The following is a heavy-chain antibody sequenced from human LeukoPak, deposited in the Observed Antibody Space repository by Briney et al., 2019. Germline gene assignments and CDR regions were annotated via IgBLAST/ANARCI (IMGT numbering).Heavy chain of an antibody. CDR2: ISGSGGST. J-gene: IGHJ4*02. Sequence: SGGSPRLSCAVSGFIFNSYAMHWVRQAPGKGLEWVSAISGSGGSTYYADSVKGRFTISRDNSKNTLYLQMNSLRGEDTAVYYCAKDTYYYGSGSTNFDYWGQGTLVTVSS. CDR3: AKDTYYYGSGSTNFDY. CDR1: GFIFNSYA. V-gene: IGHV3-23*01. D-gene: IGHD3-10*01.